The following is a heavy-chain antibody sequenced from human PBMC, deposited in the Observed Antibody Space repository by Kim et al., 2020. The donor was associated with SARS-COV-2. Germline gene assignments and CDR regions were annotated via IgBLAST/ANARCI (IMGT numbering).Heavy chain of an antibody. D-gene: IGHD2-15*01. J-gene: IGHJ4*02. Sequence: GRFTISRDNSKNTLYLQMNSLRAEDTAVYYCAKAFRTGYCSGGSCYSSDYWGQGTLVTVSS. V-gene: IGHV3-23*01. CDR3: AKAFRTGYCSGGSCYSSDY.